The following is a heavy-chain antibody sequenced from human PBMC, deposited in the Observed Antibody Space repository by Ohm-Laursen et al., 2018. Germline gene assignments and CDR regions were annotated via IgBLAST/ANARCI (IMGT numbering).Heavy chain of an antibody. CDR3: ARETPMIPFGY. CDR2: ISWNSGSI. D-gene: IGHD3-16*01. J-gene: IGHJ4*02. V-gene: IGHV3-9*01. Sequence: SLRLSCAASGFTFDDYAMHWVRQAPGKGLEWVSGISWNSGSIGYADSVKGRFTISIDNAKASLYLQMNSLRAEDTAVYYCARETPMIPFGYWGQGTLVTVSS. CDR1: GFTFDDYA.